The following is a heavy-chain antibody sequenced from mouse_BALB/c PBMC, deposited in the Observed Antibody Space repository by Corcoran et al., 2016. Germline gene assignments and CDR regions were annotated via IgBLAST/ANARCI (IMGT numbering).Heavy chain of an antibody. CDR2: IYPYNDGT. CDR3: AREVPGGYPFDC. V-gene: IGHV1S136*01. Sequence: EVQLQQSGPELVKPGASVKMSCKASGYTFTTYVIHWVKQKPGQGLEWIGYIYPYNDGTKYNEKFKGKATLTSDKSSSTAYMELCSLTSEDSAVYYCAREVPGGYPFDCWGQGTTLTVSS. D-gene: IGHD2-2*01. CDR1: GYTFTTYV. J-gene: IGHJ2*01.